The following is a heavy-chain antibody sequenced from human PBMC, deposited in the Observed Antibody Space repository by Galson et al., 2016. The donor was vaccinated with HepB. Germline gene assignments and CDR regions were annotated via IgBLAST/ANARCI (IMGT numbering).Heavy chain of an antibody. CDR2: ISGSGLKT. J-gene: IGHJ4*02. V-gene: IGHV3-23*01. CDR3: AKFQMAVTGNVGYFDY. CDR1: GFTFDTHA. Sequence: SLRLSCAASGFTFDTHAMNWVRQAPGKGLEWVSAISGSGLKTDYEDSVKGRFTIFRDNSKNTVSLQMSNLRVGDTAVYYCAKFQMAVTGNVGYFDYWGQGALVTVSS. D-gene: IGHD6-19*01.